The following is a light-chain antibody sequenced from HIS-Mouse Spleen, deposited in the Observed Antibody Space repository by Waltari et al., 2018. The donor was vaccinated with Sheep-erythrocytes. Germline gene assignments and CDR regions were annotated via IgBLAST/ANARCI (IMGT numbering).Light chain of an antibody. Sequence: QSALTHPRSVSGSPGQPVPISCTGTSSDVGGYNYFSWYQHHPGKPPKLMIYDVSKRPSGVPDRFSGSKSGNTASLTISGLQAEDEADYYCCSYAGSYTYVFGTGTKVTVL. J-gene: IGLJ1*01. V-gene: IGLV2-11*01. CDR1: SSDVGGYNY. CDR3: CSYAGSYTYV. CDR2: DVS.